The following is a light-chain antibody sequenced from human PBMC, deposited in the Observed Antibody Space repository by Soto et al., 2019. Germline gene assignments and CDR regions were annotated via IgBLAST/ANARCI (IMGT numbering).Light chain of an antibody. CDR2: GAS. CDR3: QQSYSTPST. V-gene: IGKV1-39*01. J-gene: IGKJ3*01. CDR1: QSISSY. Sequence: DIQMTQSPSSLSASVGDRVTITCRASQSISSYLNWYQQKPGKAPKLLIYGASSLQSGVPSRFSGSGSGTDFTLTISSLQPEDFVPYYCQQSYSTPSTFGPGTKVDIK.